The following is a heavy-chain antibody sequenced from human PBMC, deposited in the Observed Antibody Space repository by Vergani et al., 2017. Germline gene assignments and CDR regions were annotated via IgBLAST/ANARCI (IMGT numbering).Heavy chain of an antibody. Sequence: QVQLVQSGAEVKKPGASVKVSCKVSGYTLTKLSMHWVRQAPGKGLEWMGGFDPEDGETIYAQKFQGRVTMTEDTSTDTAYMELSSLRSEDTAVYYCATVKAGYSSSWNTLYYFDYWGQGTLVTVSS. CDR3: ATVKAGYSSSWNTLYYFDY. CDR1: GYTLTKLS. CDR2: FDPEDGET. D-gene: IGHD6-13*01. V-gene: IGHV1-24*01. J-gene: IGHJ4*02.